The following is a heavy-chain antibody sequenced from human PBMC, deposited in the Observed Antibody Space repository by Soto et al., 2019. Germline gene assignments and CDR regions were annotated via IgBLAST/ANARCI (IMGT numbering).Heavy chain of an antibody. Sequence: QLQLQESGPGLVKPSETLSLTCTVSGGSISSSSYYWGWIRQPPGKGLEWIGSIYYSGSTYYNPSLKSRVTISVDTSKNQFSLKLSSVTAADTAVYYCARHGTQWLARARWFDPWGQGTLVTVSS. J-gene: IGHJ5*02. CDR2: IYYSGST. CDR3: ARHGTQWLARARWFDP. D-gene: IGHD6-19*01. V-gene: IGHV4-39*01. CDR1: GGSISSSSYY.